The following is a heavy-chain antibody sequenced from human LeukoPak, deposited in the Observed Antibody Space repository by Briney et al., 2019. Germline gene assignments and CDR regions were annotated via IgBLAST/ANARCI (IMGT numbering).Heavy chain of an antibody. CDR1: GYTFTSYG. CDR2: ISAYNGNT. Sequence: ASVKVSCKASGYTFTSYGISWVRQAPGQGLEWMGWISAYNGNTNYAQKLQGRVTMTTDTSTSTAYMELRSLRSDDTAVYYCARDVTIFGVVIEGYYYGMDVWGQGTTVTVSS. D-gene: IGHD3-3*01. V-gene: IGHV1-18*01. J-gene: IGHJ6*02. CDR3: ARDVTIFGVVIEGYYYGMDV.